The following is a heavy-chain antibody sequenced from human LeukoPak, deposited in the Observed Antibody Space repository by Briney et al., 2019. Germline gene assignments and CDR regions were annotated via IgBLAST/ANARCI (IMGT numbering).Heavy chain of an antibody. CDR1: GFTFSDHY. CDR2: TRNKANSYTT. CDR3: ARAPGVRQRGY. J-gene: IGHJ4*02. D-gene: IGHD6-6*01. V-gene: IGHV3-72*01. Sequence: PGGSLRLSCAASGFTFSDHYMDWVRQAPGKGLEWVGRTRNKANSYTTEYAASVKGRFTISRDDSKNSLYLQMNSLKTEDTAVYYCARAPGVRQRGYWGQGTLVTVSS.